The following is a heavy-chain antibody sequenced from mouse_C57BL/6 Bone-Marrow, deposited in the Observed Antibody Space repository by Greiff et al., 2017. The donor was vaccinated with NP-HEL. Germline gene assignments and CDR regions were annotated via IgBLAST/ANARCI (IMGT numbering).Heavy chain of an antibody. CDR3: ARIGVVENYYAMDY. CDR1: GYTFTDYY. D-gene: IGHD1-1*01. Sequence: QVQLKESGAELVRPGASVKLSCKASGYTFTDYYINWVKQRPGQGLEWIARIYPGSGNTYYNEKFKGKATLTAEKSSSTAYMQLSSLTSEDSAVYFCARIGVVENYYAMDYWGQGTSVTVSS. CDR2: IYPGSGNT. J-gene: IGHJ4*01. V-gene: IGHV1-76*01.